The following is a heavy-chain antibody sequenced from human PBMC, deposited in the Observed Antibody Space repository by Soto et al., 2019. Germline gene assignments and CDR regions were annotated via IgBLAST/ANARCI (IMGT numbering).Heavy chain of an antibody. CDR3: ARCHRGLRCNLDS. CDR2: INPDSGGT. J-gene: IGHJ4*02. D-gene: IGHD2-8*01. V-gene: IGHV1-2*02. CDR1: GYTFTDYY. Sequence: ASVKVSCKASGYTFTDYYMHWVRQAPGQGLEWMGWINPDSGGTNYAQKFQGRVTMTRDTSISTGYMELSRLTSDDTAVYYCARCHRGLRCNLDSWGQGTLVTVSS.